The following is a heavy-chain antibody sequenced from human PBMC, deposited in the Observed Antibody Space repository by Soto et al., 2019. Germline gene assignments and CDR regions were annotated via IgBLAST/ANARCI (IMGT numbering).Heavy chain of an antibody. CDR2: ISGSSDTT. CDR1: GFTFSSYA. CDR3: AKTVPGTKY. J-gene: IGHJ4*02. D-gene: IGHD6-19*01. Sequence: EVQLLESGGGLVQPGGSLRLSCAASGFTFSSYAMSWVRQAPGKGLEWVSGISGSSDTTYYADSVKGRFTISRDNSKNTLYLQMNSLGAEDTAVYYCAKTVPGTKYWGQGTLVTVSS. V-gene: IGHV3-23*01.